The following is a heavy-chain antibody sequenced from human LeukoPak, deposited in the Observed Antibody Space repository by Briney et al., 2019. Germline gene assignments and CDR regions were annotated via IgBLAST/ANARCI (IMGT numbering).Heavy chain of an antibody. D-gene: IGHD6-13*01. V-gene: IGHV4-39*07. J-gene: IGHJ5*02. Sequence: PSETLSLTCTVSGGSISSSSYDWGWLRQPPGKGLEWFGSIYYSGSTDYNPPLKSRVTISVDTSKNQFSLKLRSVTAADTAVYYCARDGTAASGGWFDPWGQGTLVTVSS. CDR3: ARDGTAASGGWFDP. CDR2: IYYSGST. CDR1: GGSISSSSYD.